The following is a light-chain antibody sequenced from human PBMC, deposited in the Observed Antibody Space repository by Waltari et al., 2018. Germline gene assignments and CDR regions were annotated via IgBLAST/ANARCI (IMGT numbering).Light chain of an antibody. V-gene: IGKV4-1*01. CDR3: QQYYSTPYT. Sequence: DIVVTQSPHSLAVSLGERATINCRSSQSVLYSSNNKNYLAWYQQKPGQPPKLFIYWAFTRESGVPDRFSGRGSGTDFTLTISSLQAEDVAVYYCQQYYSTPYTFGQGTKLEIK. J-gene: IGKJ2*01. CDR2: WAF. CDR1: QSVLYSSNNKNY.